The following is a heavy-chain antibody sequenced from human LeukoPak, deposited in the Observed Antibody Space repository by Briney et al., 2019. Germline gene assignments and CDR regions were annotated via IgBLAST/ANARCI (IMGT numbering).Heavy chain of an antibody. J-gene: IGHJ5*02. CDR2: ISGSGGST. CDR3: AKDNPLPKLRFLEWPAGGFDP. D-gene: IGHD3-3*01. Sequence: GGSLRLSCAASGFTFSSYAMGWVRQAPGKGLEWVSAISGSGGSTYYADSVKGRFTISRDNSKNTLYLQMNSLRAEDTAVYYCAKDNPLPKLRFLEWPAGGFDPWGQGTLVTVSS. CDR1: GFTFSSYA. V-gene: IGHV3-23*01.